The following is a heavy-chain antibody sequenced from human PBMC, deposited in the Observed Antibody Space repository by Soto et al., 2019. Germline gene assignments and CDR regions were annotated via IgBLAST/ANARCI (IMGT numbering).Heavy chain of an antibody. CDR3: ARDPDYHYYGMDV. V-gene: IGHV3-74*01. J-gene: IGHJ6*02. D-gene: IGHD3-10*01. CDR1: GFTFSSYW. CDR2: INSDGSST. Sequence: PGGSLRLSCAASGFTFSSYWMHWVRQAPGKGLVWVSRINSDGSSTSYADSVKGRSTISRDNAKNTLYLQMNSLRAEDTAVYYCARDPDYHYYGMDVWGQGTTVTVSS.